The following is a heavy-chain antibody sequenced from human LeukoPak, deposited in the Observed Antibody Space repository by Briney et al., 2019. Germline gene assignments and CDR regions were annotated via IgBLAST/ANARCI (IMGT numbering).Heavy chain of an antibody. CDR3: ARDQGSSGYYPW. V-gene: IGHV1-8*01. J-gene: IGHJ4*02. CDR1: GYTFTSYD. D-gene: IGHD3-22*01. Sequence: ASVKVSCKASGYTFTSYDINWVRQATGQGLEWMGWMNPNSGNTGYAQKFQGRVTITADKSTSTAYMELSSLRSEDTAVYYCARDQGSSGYYPWWGQGTLVTVSS. CDR2: MNPNSGNT.